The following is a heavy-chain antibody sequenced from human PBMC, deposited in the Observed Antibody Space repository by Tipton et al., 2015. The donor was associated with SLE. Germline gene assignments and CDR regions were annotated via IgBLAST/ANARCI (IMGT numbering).Heavy chain of an antibody. CDR3: ARDPTLWFGELLPFDY. J-gene: IGHJ4*02. D-gene: IGHD3-10*01. V-gene: IGHV4-38-2*01. Sequence: LRLSCAVYGGSFSGYYWGWIRQPPGKGLEWIGSIYHSGSTYYNPSLKSRVTISVDTSKNQFSLKLSSVTAADTAVYYCARDPTLWFGELLPFDYWGQGTLVTVSS. CDR2: IYHSGST. CDR1: GGSFSGYY.